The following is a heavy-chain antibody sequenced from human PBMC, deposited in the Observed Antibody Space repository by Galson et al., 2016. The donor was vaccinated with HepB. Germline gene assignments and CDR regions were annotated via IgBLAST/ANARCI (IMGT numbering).Heavy chain of an antibody. D-gene: IGHD4-17*01. CDR3: TRDGGGTTPPANWFDP. V-gene: IGHV7-4-1*02. J-gene: IGHJ5*02. CDR2: INTNTGNT. CDR1: GYTFTSYA. Sequence: SVKVSCKASGYTFTSYAMHWVRQAPGQGFEWMGWINTNTGNTTYAQDFKGRFVLTLDTSVTTAYLHLNSLTAEDTAVYYCTRDGGGTTPPANWFDPWGQGTLVTVSS.